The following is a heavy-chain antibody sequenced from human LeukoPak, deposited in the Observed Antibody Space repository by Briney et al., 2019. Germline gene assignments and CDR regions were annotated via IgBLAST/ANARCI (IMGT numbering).Heavy chain of an antibody. D-gene: IGHD3-10*01. CDR2: INYSGST. CDR3: ARGSKMVRGARHYNYFDP. Sequence: PSETLSLTCAVYGGSFSDYYWNWIRQPPGKGLEWIAEINYSGSTNYNPSLNNRVRSRVTISVDTSKNQFSLNLNSVTAADTAVYYCARGSKMVRGARHYNYFDPWGRGTLVTVSS. J-gene: IGHJ5*02. CDR1: GGSFSDYY. V-gene: IGHV4-34*01.